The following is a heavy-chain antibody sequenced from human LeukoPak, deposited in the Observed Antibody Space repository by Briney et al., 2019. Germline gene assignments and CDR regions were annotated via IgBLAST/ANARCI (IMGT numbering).Heavy chain of an antibody. CDR3: ARVRVSGSYLYYFDY. D-gene: IGHD1-26*01. V-gene: IGHV4-4*09. Sequence: PSETLSLTCTVSGGSISSYHWSRVRQPPGKGLEWIGYILTSGSTNYNPSLKSRLTISVDTSTNQFTLKLSSVTAADTAVYYCARVRVSGSYLYYFDYWGQGTLVTVSS. J-gene: IGHJ4*02. CDR1: GGSISSYH. CDR2: ILTSGST.